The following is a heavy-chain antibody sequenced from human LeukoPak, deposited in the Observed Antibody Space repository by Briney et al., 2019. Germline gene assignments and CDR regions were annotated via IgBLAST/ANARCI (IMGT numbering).Heavy chain of an antibody. CDR1: GDSISSYY. Sequence: SETLSLTCTVSGDSISSYYWSWLRQPPGKGLEWIGYIYYSGSTNYNPSLKSRVTISVDTSKNQFSLKLSSVTAADTAVYYCARSDYDTSKFDLWGRGTLVTVSS. CDR2: IYYSGST. D-gene: IGHD3-22*01. J-gene: IGHJ2*01. V-gene: IGHV4-59*01. CDR3: ARSDYDTSKFDL.